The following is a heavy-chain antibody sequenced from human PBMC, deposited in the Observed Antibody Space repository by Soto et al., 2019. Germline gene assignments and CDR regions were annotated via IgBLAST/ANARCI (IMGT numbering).Heavy chain of an antibody. CDR3: ARDANAYYYYYYYMDV. V-gene: IGHV3-33*01. D-gene: IGHD2-2*01. J-gene: IGHJ6*03. CDR1: GFTFSSYG. Sequence: GVPLRLSCAASGFTFSSYGMHLVRQAPGKGLEWVAVIWYDGSNKYYADSVKGRFTISRDNSKNTLYLQMNSLRAEDTAVYYCARDANAYYYYYYYMDVWGKGTTVTVSS. CDR2: IWYDGSNK.